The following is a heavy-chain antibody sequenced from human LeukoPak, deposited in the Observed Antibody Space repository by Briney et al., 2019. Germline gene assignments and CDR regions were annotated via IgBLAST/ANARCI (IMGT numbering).Heavy chain of an antibody. J-gene: IGHJ6*03. CDR2: ISGSSGPI. D-gene: IGHD3-16*01. CDR3: ARRSEFGVLYYMDV. V-gene: IGHV3-48*01. CDR1: GFTFSSYS. Sequence: PGGSLRLSCAASGFTFSSYSMNWVRQAPGKGLEWVSYISGSSGPIYYADSVKGRFTIPRDNDKSSLYLQMNSLRAEDTAVYYCARRSEFGVLYYMDVWGKGTTVTVSS.